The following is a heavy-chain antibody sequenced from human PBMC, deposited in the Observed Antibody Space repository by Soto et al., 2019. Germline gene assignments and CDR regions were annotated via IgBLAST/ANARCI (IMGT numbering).Heavy chain of an antibody. D-gene: IGHD3-3*01. CDR3: TTDTRRIAVFGVPWDS. V-gene: IGHV3-15*01. CDR1: GFTLSNAW. CDR2: IKSRSDGGTP. J-gene: IGHJ4*02. Sequence: EVQLEESGGGPVEPGGSLRLSCAASGFTLSNAWMNWVRHTPGRGLEWVVRIKSRSDGGTPDYGAPVKGRFTISRDDSLNTVYLQLNRLTAEDTGVYYCTTDTRRIAVFGVPWDSWGQGTLVTVSS.